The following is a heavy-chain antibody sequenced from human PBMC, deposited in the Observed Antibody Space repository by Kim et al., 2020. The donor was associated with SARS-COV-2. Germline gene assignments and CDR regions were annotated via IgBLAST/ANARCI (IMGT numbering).Heavy chain of an antibody. CDR2: ISGSGGST. V-gene: IGHV3-23*01. J-gene: IGHJ3*02. CDR3: ARRGYSGYDYALGAFDI. D-gene: IGHD5-12*01. Sequence: GGSLRLSCAASGFTFSSYAMSWVRQAPGKGLEWVSAISGSGGSTYYADSVKGRFTISRDNSKNTLYLQMNSLRAEDTAVYYCARRGYSGYDYALGAFDIWGQGTMVTVSS. CDR1: GFTFSSYA.